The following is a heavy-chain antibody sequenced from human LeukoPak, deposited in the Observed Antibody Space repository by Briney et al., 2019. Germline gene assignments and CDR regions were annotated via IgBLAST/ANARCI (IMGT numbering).Heavy chain of an antibody. D-gene: IGHD6-13*01. Sequence: GASVKVSCKASGGTFSSYAISWVRQAPGQGLEWMGGIIPIFGTANYAQKFQGRVTITADKSTSTAYMELSSLRSEDTAVYYCARGILDSYSSSWYYFDYWGQGTLVTVSS. V-gene: IGHV1-69*06. CDR2: IIPIFGTA. CDR3: ARGILDSYSSSWYYFDY. J-gene: IGHJ4*02. CDR1: GGTFSSYA.